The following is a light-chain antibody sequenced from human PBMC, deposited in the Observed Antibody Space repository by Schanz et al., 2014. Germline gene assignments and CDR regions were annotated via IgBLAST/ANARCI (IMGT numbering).Light chain of an antibody. CDR2: DAS. V-gene: IGKV3D-15*01. CDR1: QSVTSN. CDR3: QQYSISPST. J-gene: IGKJ4*01. Sequence: EIVMTQSPATLSVSPGERATLSCRASQSVTSNLAWYQQKPGQAPRLLIYDASKRATGIPARFSGSGSGTEFTLTISRVEPEDFAVYYCQQYSISPSTFGGGTKVEIK.